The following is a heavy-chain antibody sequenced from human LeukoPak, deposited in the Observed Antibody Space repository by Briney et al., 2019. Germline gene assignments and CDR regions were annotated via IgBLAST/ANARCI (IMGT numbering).Heavy chain of an antibody. CDR1: GGSMNNYY. CDR2: IYHTGSA. CDR3: ARGRGDSKGTSFDF. D-gene: IGHD3-22*01. Sequence: PSETLSLTCTVSGGSMNNYYWSWIRQPPGKGLEWVGYIYHTGSATYKPSLKSRVTLSLDTSKNQFSLRLNSVTAADTAVYYCARGRGDSKGTSFDFWGQGTLVTVSS. J-gene: IGHJ4*02. V-gene: IGHV4-59*01.